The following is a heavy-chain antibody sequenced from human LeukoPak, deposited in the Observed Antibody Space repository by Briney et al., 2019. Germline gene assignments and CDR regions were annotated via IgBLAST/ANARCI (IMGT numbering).Heavy chain of an antibody. CDR3: AKGLSSNWYPSDY. Sequence: LSLTCTVSGGSINNYYWNWIRQPPGKGLEWVSSISWNSGNIGYADSVKGRFTISRDNAKNSLYLQMNSLRAEDTALYYCAKGLSSNWYPSDYWGQGTLVTVSS. V-gene: IGHV3-9*01. CDR1: GGSINNYY. J-gene: IGHJ4*02. CDR2: ISWNSGNI. D-gene: IGHD6-13*01.